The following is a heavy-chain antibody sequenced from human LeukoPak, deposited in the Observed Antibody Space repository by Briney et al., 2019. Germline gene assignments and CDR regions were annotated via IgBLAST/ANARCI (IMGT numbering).Heavy chain of an antibody. CDR1: GASVTGYY. CDR2: IHHSGNS. CDR3: TRGHWGLQS. Sequence: SKTLSLTCTVSGASVTGYYWSWIRQSPGKGLEWISYIHHSGNSDYNPSLRSRVTTSLDTSKNQFSLNLISVTAADTAVYYCTRGHWGLQSWSQGTLVTVSS. J-gene: IGHJ5*02. D-gene: IGHD7-27*01. V-gene: IGHV4-59*02.